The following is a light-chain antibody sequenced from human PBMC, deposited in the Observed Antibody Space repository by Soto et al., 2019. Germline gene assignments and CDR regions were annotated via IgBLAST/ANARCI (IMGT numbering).Light chain of an antibody. J-gene: IGKJ3*01. CDR1: QSISRH. CDR3: QQTCNMPRT. Sequence: DIQMTQSPSSLSASLGDRVTITCRASQSISRHLNWYQQKPGKAPRLLIYAASSLQSGVPSRFSGSGSGTDFILTITSLQPEDSATYYCQQTCNMPRTFGPGTKVDI. V-gene: IGKV1-39*01. CDR2: AAS.